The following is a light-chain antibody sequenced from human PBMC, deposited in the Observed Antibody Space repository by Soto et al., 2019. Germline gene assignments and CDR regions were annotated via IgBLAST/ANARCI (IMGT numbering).Light chain of an antibody. CDR1: ISNIGKNY. CDR2: DNN. CDR3: GTWDSSLSAPNWV. J-gene: IGLJ3*02. Sequence: QSMLTQPPSVSAAPGQKVTISCSGSISNIGKNYVSWYQQLPGTAPKVLIYDNNKRPSGIPDRFSGSKSGTSATLGITGLQTGDEADYYCGTWDSSLSAPNWVFGGGTKLTVL. V-gene: IGLV1-51*01.